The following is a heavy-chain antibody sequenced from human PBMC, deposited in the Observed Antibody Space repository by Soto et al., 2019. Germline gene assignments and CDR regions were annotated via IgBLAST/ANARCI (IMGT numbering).Heavy chain of an antibody. V-gene: IGHV1-8*01. CDR3: SRVQDNYDRRGLFDL. Sequence: QVQLVQSGAEVKKPGASVKVSCRASGHTFTSYDINWVRQATGQGLGWMGWMNPNSGNTGYAQKFQGRVTMTWETSINTAYMELSSLRSEDTAVYYCSRVQDNYDRRGLFDLWGQGALVTVSS. J-gene: IGHJ4*02. CDR1: GHTFTSYD. D-gene: IGHD3-22*01. CDR2: MNPNSGNT.